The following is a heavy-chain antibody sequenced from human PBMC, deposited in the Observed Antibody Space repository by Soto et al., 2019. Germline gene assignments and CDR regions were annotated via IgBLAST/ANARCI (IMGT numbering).Heavy chain of an antibody. J-gene: IGHJ4*02. CDR1: GFTFRSYA. CDR3: ARDHTTVTTFYPSCYVDS. D-gene: IGHD4-17*01. Sequence: QVQLVESGGGVVQPGRSLRLSCAASGFTFRSYAMHWVRLAPGKGLEWVAVISYDGSNKYYADSVKGRFTISRDNSKNTLFLQMNSLGDEDTVVYHCARDHTTVTTFYPSCYVDSWGQGTLVTVSS. CDR2: ISYDGSNK. V-gene: IGHV3-30-3*01.